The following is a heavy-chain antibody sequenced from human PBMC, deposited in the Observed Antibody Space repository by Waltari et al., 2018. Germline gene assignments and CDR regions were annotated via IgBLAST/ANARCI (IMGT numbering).Heavy chain of an antibody. D-gene: IGHD3-9*01. CDR2: INAGNGNT. CDR1: GYTFTSYA. J-gene: IGHJ4*02. V-gene: IGHV1-3*01. Sequence: QVQLVQSGAEVKKPGASVKVSCKASGYTFTSYAMHWVPQAPGQRLEGMGWINAGNGNTKYSQKFQGRVTITRDTSASTAYMELSSLRSEDTAVYYCARALPNYDILTGSLDYWGQGTLVTVSS. CDR3: ARALPNYDILTGSLDY.